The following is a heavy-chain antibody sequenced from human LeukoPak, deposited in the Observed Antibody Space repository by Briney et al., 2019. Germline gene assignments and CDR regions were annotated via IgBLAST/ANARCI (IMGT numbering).Heavy chain of an antibody. CDR3: ARDSSPYSSNRDAFDI. Sequence: GGSLRLSCAGSGFTFSNSGMHWVRQAPGKGLEWVAVTSYDGSDKYYADSVKGRFTISRDNSKNTLYLQMNSLRAEDTAVYYCARDSSPYSSNRDAFDIWGQGTMVTVSS. D-gene: IGHD6-13*01. J-gene: IGHJ3*02. V-gene: IGHV3-30*03. CDR1: GFTFSNSG. CDR2: TSYDGSDK.